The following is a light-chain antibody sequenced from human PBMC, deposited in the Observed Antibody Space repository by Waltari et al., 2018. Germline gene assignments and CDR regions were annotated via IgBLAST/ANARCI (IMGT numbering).Light chain of an antibody. J-gene: IGLJ2*01. CDR1: SSNTRAHSD. CDR2: GNN. V-gene: IGLV1-40*01. CDR3: QSYDSSLIASI. Sequence: QSGLTPPPSVSGAPGQRVTIPCTRTSSNTRAHSDVHWYQVLPGPAPKLLIFGNNNRPSGVPDRFSGSKSGTSASLAITGLQAEDEADYYCQSYDSSLIASIFGGGTRLTVL.